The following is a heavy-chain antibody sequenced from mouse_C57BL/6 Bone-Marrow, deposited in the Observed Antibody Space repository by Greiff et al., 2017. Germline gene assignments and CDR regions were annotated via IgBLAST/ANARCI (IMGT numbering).Heavy chain of an antibody. CDR1: GYSITSGYY. CDR2: ISYDGSN. V-gene: IGHV3-6*01. D-gene: IGHD2-5*01. CDR3: ARGNYSNYLDY. Sequence: EVQLQQSGPGLVKPSQSLSLTCSVTGYSITSGYYWNWLRQFPGNKLEWMGYISYDGSNNYNPSLKNRISISRDTCKNQFFLKLNSVTTEDTATYYCARGNYSNYLDYWGKGTTLTVSS. J-gene: IGHJ2*01.